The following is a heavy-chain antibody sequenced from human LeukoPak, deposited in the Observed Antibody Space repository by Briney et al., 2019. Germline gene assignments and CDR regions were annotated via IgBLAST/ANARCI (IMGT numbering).Heavy chain of an antibody. CDR3: ARNSWNSNYKYNWFDP. D-gene: IGHD4-11*01. Sequence: SETLTLTCTVSGYSISSGYYWGWIRQPPGKGLEWIGSIYHSGSTYYNPSLKSRVTISVDTSKNKFFLKLRSVTAADTALYYCARNSWNSNYKYNWFDPWGQGTLVTVSS. V-gene: IGHV4-38-2*02. J-gene: IGHJ5*02. CDR2: IYHSGST. CDR1: GYSISSGYY.